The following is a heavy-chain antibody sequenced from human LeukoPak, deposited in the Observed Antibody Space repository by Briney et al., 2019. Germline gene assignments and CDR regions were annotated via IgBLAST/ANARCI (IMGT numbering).Heavy chain of an antibody. V-gene: IGHV4-59*11. D-gene: IGHD3-22*01. J-gene: IGHJ5*02. CDR3: ARSPVYFYDSSGYYGRYNWFDP. CDR1: GGSMSSHY. Sequence: SETLSLTCTVSGGSMSSHYWSWIRQPPGKGLEWIGYIYYSGSTNYNPSLKSRVTISVDTSKNQFSLKLSSVTAADTAVYYCARSPVYFYDSSGYYGRYNWFDPWGQGTLVTVSS. CDR2: IYYSGST.